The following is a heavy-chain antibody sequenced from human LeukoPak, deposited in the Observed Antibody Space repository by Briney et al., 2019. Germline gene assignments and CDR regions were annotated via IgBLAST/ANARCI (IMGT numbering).Heavy chain of an antibody. D-gene: IGHD6-13*01. CDR2: ISYDGSNK. CDR1: GFTFSSYG. J-gene: IGHJ4*02. V-gene: IGHV3-30*18. CDR3: AKGSSSGYFDYFDY. Sequence: GGSLRLSCAASGFTFSSYGMHWVRQAPGKGLEWVAVISYDGSNKYYADSVKGRFTISRGNSKNTLYLQMNSLRAEDTAVYYCAKGSSSGYFDYFDYWGQGTLVTVSS.